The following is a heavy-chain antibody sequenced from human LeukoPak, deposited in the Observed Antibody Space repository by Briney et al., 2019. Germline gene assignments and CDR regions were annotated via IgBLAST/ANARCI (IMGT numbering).Heavy chain of an antibody. CDR3: ARTQWLVRVPYYYMDV. CDR1: GGSISSGSYY. V-gene: IGHV4-61*02. CDR2: IYTSGST. J-gene: IGHJ6*03. Sequence: PSETLSLTCTVSGGSISSGSYYWSWIRQPAGKGLEWIGRIYTSGSTNYNPSLKSRVTISVDTSKNQFSLKLSSVTAADTAVYYCARTQWLVRVPYYYMDVWGKGTTVTVSS. D-gene: IGHD6-19*01.